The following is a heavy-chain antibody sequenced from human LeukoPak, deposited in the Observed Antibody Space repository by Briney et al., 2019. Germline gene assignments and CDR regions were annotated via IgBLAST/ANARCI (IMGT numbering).Heavy chain of an antibody. Sequence: SETLSLTCAVYGGSFSGYYWSWIRQPPGKGLEWIGEINHSGSTNYSASLKSRVTISVDTSKNQFSLKLSSVTAADTAVYYCARQPSGYCSSTSCSSHWGQGTLVTVSS. V-gene: IGHV4-34*01. CDR1: GGSFSGYY. D-gene: IGHD2-2*01. CDR2: INHSGST. CDR3: ARQPSGYCSSTSCSSH. J-gene: IGHJ4*02.